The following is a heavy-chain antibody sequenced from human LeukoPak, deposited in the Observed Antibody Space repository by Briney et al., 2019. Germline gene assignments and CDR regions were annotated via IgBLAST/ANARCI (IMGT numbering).Heavy chain of an antibody. J-gene: IGHJ4*02. D-gene: IGHD1-1*01. V-gene: IGHV3-23*01. CDR2: IRGNGETT. Sequence: GGFLRLSCAASGFTFSSIAMTWVRQAPGKGLEWVSTIRGNGETTYNADSVKGRFTISRDNSKKTLYLQLNSLRVEDTAIYYCAKGQELDDGVFDSWGQGTLVTVSS. CDR1: GFTFSSIA. CDR3: AKGQELDDGVFDS.